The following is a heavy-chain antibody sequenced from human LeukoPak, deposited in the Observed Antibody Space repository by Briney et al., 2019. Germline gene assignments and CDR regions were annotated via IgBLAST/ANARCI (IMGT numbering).Heavy chain of an antibody. V-gene: IGHV3-53*01. CDR3: AKARYCSSTSCSNWFDP. CDR1: GFTVSSNY. J-gene: IGHJ5*02. Sequence: GGSLRLSCAASGFTVSSNYMSWVRQAPGKGLEWVSVIYSGGSTYYADSVKGRFTISRDNSKNTLYLQMNSLRAEDTAVYYCAKARYCSSTSCSNWFDPWGQGTLVTVSS. D-gene: IGHD2-2*01. CDR2: IYSGGST.